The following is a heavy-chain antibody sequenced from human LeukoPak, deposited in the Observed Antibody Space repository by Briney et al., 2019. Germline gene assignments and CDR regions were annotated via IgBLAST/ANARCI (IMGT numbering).Heavy chain of an antibody. J-gene: IGHJ4*02. D-gene: IGHD6-19*01. CDR3: ARFGSGWHYFDY. CDR1: GVSFSGYY. Sequence: PSETLSLTCAVYGVSFSGYYWSWIRQPPGKGLEWIGEINHSGSTNYNPSLKSRVTISVDTSKNQFSLKLSSVTAADTAVYYCARFGSGWHYFDYWGQGTLVTVSS. CDR2: INHSGST. V-gene: IGHV4-34*01.